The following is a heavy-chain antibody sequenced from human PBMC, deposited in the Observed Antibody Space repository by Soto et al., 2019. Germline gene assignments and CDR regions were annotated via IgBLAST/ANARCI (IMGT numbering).Heavy chain of an antibody. D-gene: IGHD1-1*01. CDR3: APMNAESDSHSYAMDV. V-gene: IGHV2-26*03. CDR1: GFSLSNGRMG. J-gene: IGHJ6*02. CDR2: FFSDVER. Sequence: SGPTLVNPTETLTLTCTISGFSLSNGRMGVSWIRQPPGRALEWLAHFFSDVERSYSTSMQSRLTMSQDTSGTQVVLTMTNMDLQDTGTYFCAPMNAESDSHSYAMDVWGQGTQVTVYS.